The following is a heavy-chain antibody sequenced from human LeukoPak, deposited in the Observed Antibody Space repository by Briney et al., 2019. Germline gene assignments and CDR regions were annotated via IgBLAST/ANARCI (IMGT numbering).Heavy chain of an antibody. CDR1: GCNFASSW. Sequence: GESLKISCEGSGCNFASSWIGWVRQMPGKGLEWMGIIFPSDSDTRYSPSFQGQVTISVDKSISTAYLQWSSLKASDTAMYYCARPGYSSSLEYWGQGTLVTVSP. J-gene: IGHJ4*02. CDR3: ARPGYSSSLEY. D-gene: IGHD6-13*01. V-gene: IGHV5-51*01. CDR2: IFPSDSDT.